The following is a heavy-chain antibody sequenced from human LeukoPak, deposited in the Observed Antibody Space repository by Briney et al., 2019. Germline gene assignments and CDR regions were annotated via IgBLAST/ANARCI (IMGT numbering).Heavy chain of an antibody. V-gene: IGHV3-23*01. CDR2: IANSGGTT. D-gene: IGHD1-26*01. Sequence: GVSLRLSCAASGFTFSSYAMTWVRQAPGKGLKWVSAIANSGGTTNYADSVRGRFTISRDNSKSTLYLQMNSLRADDTAVYYCAKGGSYDRHLDYWGQGTLVTVS. CDR1: GFTFSSYA. J-gene: IGHJ4*02. CDR3: AKGGSYDRHLDY.